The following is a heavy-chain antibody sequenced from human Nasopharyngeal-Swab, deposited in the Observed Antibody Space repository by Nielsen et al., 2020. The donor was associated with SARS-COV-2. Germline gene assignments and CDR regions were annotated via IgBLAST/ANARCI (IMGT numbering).Heavy chain of an antibody. CDR2: TYSAGLPT. V-gene: IGHV3-23*03. Sequence: GESLKISCTASGFNLRSYVMTWVRQPPGKGLEWVSVTYSAGLPTYYGDSVKGRFTISRDNSKNTLFLQMNSLRAEDTAVYYCAKAKGDPWSGYSTGHYFDHWGQGTHVTVSA. CDR3: AKAKGDPWSGYSTGHYFDH. CDR1: GFNLRSYV. D-gene: IGHD3-3*01. J-gene: IGHJ4*02.